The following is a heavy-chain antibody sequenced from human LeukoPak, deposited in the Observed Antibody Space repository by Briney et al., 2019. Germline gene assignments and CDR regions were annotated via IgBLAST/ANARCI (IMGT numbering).Heavy chain of an antibody. J-gene: IGHJ5*02. D-gene: IGHD5-12*01. CDR1: GYAFTGYY. CDR3: ARDAESYSGYDSNWFDP. Sequence: ASVKVSCKASGYAFTGYYIHWVRQAPGQGLEWMGWINPNSGGTNYAQKFQGRVTMTRDTSISTAYMELSRLRSDDTAVYYCARDAESYSGYDSNWFDPWGPGNLVTVSS. CDR2: INPNSGGT. V-gene: IGHV1-2*02.